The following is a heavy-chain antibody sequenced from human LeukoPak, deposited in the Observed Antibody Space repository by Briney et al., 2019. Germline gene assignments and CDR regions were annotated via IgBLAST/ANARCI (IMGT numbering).Heavy chain of an antibody. CDR3: ARSPSGYSYGWVIYYYYYYMDV. CDR1: GYTFTGYY. Sequence: GASVKVSCKASGYTFTGYYMHWVRQAPGQGLEWMGWINPNSGGTNYAQKLQGRVTMTTDTSTSTAYMELRSLRSDDTAVYYCARSPSGYSYGWVIYYYYYYMDVWGKGTTVTVSS. V-gene: IGHV1-2*02. J-gene: IGHJ6*03. D-gene: IGHD5-18*01. CDR2: INPNSGGT.